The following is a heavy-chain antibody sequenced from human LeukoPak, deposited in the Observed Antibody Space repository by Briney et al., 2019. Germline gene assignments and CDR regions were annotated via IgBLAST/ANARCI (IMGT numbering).Heavy chain of an antibody. CDR3: AKDSTDNGSGILDY. V-gene: IGHV3-23*01. D-gene: IGHD3-10*01. CDR2: ISGRDDST. Sequence: PGGSLRLSCAASGFTFSTYAMGWVRQAPGKGLEWVSAISGRDDSTYYAASVKGRFTISRDNSKNTLYLQMISLRDEDTAVYYCAKDSTDNGSGILDYWGQGTLVTVSS. J-gene: IGHJ4*02. CDR1: GFTFSTYA.